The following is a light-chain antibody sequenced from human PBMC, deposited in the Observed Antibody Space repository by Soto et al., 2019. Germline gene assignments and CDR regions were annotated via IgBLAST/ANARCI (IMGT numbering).Light chain of an antibody. CDR3: QHHNT. CDR1: QSISSW. Sequence: DIQMTQSPATLSASVGDRVTITCRASQSISSWLAWYQQKPGKAPKLLIYKASSLESGVPSRFSGSASGTEFTLTISGLQPDDFAIHYCQHHNTFGQGTKLEIK. J-gene: IGKJ2*01. CDR2: KAS. V-gene: IGKV1-5*03.